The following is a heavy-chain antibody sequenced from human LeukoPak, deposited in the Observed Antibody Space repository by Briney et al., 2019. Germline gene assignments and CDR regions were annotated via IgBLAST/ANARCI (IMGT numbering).Heavy chain of an antibody. CDR1: GGSISSGDYY. CDR3: ARGDYSGSYTDYFDY. CDR2: IYYSGST. Sequence: PSETLSLTCTVSGGSISSGDYYWSWIRQPPGKGLEWIGYIYYSGSTYYDPSLESRVTISVDTSKNQFSLKLSSVTAADTAVYYCARGDYSGSYTDYFDYWGQGTLVTVSS. D-gene: IGHD1-26*01. V-gene: IGHV4-30-4*08. J-gene: IGHJ4*02.